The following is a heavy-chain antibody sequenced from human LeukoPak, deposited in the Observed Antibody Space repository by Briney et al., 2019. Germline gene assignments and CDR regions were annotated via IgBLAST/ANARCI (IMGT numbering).Heavy chain of an antibody. Sequence: PGGSLRLSCAASGFTFSSYAMSWVRQAPGKGLEWVSAISGSGGSTYYADSVKGRFTISRDNAKNSLYLQMNSLRAEDTAVYYCARDRNYDSSGYYYQGGYWGQGTLVTVSS. CDR1: GFTFSSYA. V-gene: IGHV3-23*01. CDR3: ARDRNYDSSGYYYQGGY. D-gene: IGHD3-22*01. CDR2: ISGSGGST. J-gene: IGHJ4*02.